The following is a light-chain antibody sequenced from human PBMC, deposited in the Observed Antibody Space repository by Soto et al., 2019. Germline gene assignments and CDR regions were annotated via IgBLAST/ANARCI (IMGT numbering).Light chain of an antibody. CDR3: VSWDSSLSAYV. J-gene: IGLJ1*01. CDR1: ISNIGGNS. V-gene: IGLV1-51*01. Sequence: QCLLTQPPSLSAAPGQKVTISCSGSISNIGGNSVSWYQQLPVTAPKLLIYDDNKRPSGIPDRFSGSKSGTSATLGITGFQTGDEADYYCVSWDSSLSAYVFGTGTKVTVL. CDR2: DDN.